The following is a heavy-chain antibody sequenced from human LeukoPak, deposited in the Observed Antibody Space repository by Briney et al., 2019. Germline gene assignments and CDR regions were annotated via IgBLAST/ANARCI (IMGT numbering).Heavy chain of an antibody. Sequence: ASVKVSCKASGYTFTSYGISWVRQAPGQGLEWMGWISAYNGNTNHAQKLQGRVTMTTDTSTSTAYMELRSLRSDDTAVYYCATEGWVTKPDAFDIWGQGTMVTVSS. D-gene: IGHD2-8*01. CDR3: ATEGWVTKPDAFDI. CDR1: GYTFTSYG. J-gene: IGHJ3*02. V-gene: IGHV1-18*01. CDR2: ISAYNGNT.